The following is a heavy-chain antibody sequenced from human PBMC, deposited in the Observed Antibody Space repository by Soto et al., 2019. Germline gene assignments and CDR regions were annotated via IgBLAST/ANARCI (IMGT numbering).Heavy chain of an antibody. V-gene: IGHV4-31*03. CDR1: GGSISSGGYY. D-gene: IGHD6-6*01. CDR3: ARERRGSSSSAYYYYYGMAA. Sequence: QVQLQESGPGLVKPSQTLSLTCTVSGGSISSGGYYWSWIRQHPGKGLEWIGYIYYSGSTYYNPSLKSRVTIAVDPSKNQYSLKLSSVTAADTAVYYCARERRGSSSSAYYYYYGMAAWGQGTTVTVSS. CDR2: IYYSGST. J-gene: IGHJ6*02.